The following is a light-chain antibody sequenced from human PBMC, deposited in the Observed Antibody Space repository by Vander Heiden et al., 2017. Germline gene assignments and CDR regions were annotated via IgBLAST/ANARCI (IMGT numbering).Light chain of an antibody. V-gene: IGLV1-51*01. Sequence: QSVLTQPPSASAAPGQTGTISCLGSSSNIGNNYVSWYQQFQGTTPKLLISDNNKRPSGTPDRFSGSKSGTSATLGITGLQTGDEADYYCSTWDTSLSAVVFGGGTKVNVL. J-gene: IGLJ3*02. CDR3: STWDTSLSAVV. CDR2: DNN. CDR1: SSNIGNNY.